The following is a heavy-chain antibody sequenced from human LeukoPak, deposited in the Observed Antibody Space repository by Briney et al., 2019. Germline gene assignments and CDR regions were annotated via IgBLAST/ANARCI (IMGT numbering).Heavy chain of an antibody. CDR2: INPNSGGT. Sequence: ASVKVSCKASGYTFTGYYMHWVRQAPGQGLEWMGWINPNSGGTNYAQKFQGRVTMTRDTSISTAYMELSRLRSDDTAAYYCARPRKIAAAGTMYLQHWGQGTLVTVSS. D-gene: IGHD6-13*01. CDR3: ARPRKIAAAGTMYLQH. CDR1: GYTFTGYY. V-gene: IGHV1-2*02. J-gene: IGHJ1*01.